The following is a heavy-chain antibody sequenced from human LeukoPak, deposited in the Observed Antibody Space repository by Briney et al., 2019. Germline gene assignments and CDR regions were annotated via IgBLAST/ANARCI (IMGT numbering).Heavy chain of an antibody. J-gene: IGHJ5*02. Sequence: ASVRVSCKASGYTFTGYCMHWVRQAPGQGLEWMGWINPNSGGTNYAQKFQGRVTMTRDTSISTAYMELSRLRSDDTAVYYCASGMVRDIAFDPWGQGTLVTVSS. D-gene: IGHD3-10*01. CDR2: INPNSGGT. CDR3: ASGMVRDIAFDP. V-gene: IGHV1-2*02. CDR1: GYTFTGYC.